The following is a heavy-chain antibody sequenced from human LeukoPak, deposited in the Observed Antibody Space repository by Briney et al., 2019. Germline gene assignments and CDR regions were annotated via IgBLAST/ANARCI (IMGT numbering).Heavy chain of an antibody. D-gene: IGHD6-19*01. V-gene: IGHV4-34*01. CDR3: ARGISVVAGIPYDY. J-gene: IGHJ4*02. CDR1: GGSFSGYY. CDR2: INHSGST. Sequence: SETLSLTRAVYGGSFSGYYWSWIRQPPGKGLEWIGEINHSGSTNYNPSLKSRVTISVDTSKNQFSLKLSSVTAADTAVYYCARGISVVAGIPYDYWGQGTLVTVSS.